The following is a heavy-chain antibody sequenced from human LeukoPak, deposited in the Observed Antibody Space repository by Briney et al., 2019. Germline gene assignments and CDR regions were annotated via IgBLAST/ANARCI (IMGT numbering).Heavy chain of an antibody. Sequence: PGGSLRLSCAASGFTFSSYGMHWVRQAPGKGLEWVAVISYDGSNKYYADSVKGRFIISRDNSKNTLYLQMNSLRAEDMAVYYCAKDQYYYGSGSQIDYWGQGTLVTVSS. CDR2: ISYDGSNK. CDR1: GFTFSSYG. D-gene: IGHD3-10*01. V-gene: IGHV3-30*18. CDR3: AKDQYYYGSGSQIDY. J-gene: IGHJ4*02.